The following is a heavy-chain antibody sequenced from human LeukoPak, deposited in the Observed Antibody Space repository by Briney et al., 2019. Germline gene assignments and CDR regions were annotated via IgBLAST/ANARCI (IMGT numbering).Heavy chain of an antibody. CDR2: ISSDGSST. D-gene: IGHD3-3*01. Sequence: GRSLRLSCAASGFTFSSYGMHWVRQAPGKGLVWVSRISSDGSSTSYADSVKGRFTISRDNAKNTLYLQMNSLRAEDTAMYYCARAGSDYDLWTGYYYYISVWGKGTTVTVSS. V-gene: IGHV3-74*01. CDR3: ARAGSDYDLWTGYYYYISV. CDR1: GFTFSSYG. J-gene: IGHJ6*03.